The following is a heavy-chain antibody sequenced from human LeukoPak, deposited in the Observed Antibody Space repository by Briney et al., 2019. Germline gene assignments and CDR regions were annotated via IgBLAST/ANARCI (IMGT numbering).Heavy chain of an antibody. CDR3: ATARGYCSSTSCPDWFDP. CDR1: GGSFSNYY. CDR2: ISRTGRT. J-gene: IGHJ5*02. Sequence: PSETLSLTCAVYGGSFSNYYWSWIRQAPGKGLEWIGEISRTGRTNYSSSLKSRVTISIDTSKNQFSLKLSSVTAADLAVYYCATARGYCSSTSCPDWFDPWGQGTLVTVSS. D-gene: IGHD2-2*01. V-gene: IGHV4-34*01.